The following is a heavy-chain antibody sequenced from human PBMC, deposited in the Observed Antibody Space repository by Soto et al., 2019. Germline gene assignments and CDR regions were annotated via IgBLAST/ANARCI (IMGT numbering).Heavy chain of an antibody. D-gene: IGHD2-21*01. Sequence: GGSLRLSCAASGFTFSSYSMNWVRQAPGKGLEWVSSISSSSSYIYYADSVKGRFTISRDNAKNSLYLQMNSLRAEDTAVYYCARDLSFGDEADDYWGQGTLVTVSS. V-gene: IGHV3-21*01. CDR1: GFTFSSYS. CDR3: ARDLSFGDEADDY. CDR2: ISSSSSYI. J-gene: IGHJ4*02.